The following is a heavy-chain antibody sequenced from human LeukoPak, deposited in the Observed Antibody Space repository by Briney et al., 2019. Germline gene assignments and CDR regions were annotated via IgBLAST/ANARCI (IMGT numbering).Heavy chain of an antibody. Sequence: GGSLRLSCAASGFTFSSYGMHWVRQAPGKGLEWAAVIWYDGSNKYYADSVKGRFTISRDNSKNTLYLQMNSLRAEDTAVYYCAKSGVLRYFDWSDPEYYFDYWGQGTLVTVSS. D-gene: IGHD3-9*01. V-gene: IGHV3-33*06. CDR2: IWYDGSNK. CDR3: AKSGVLRYFDWSDPEYYFDY. CDR1: GFTFSSYG. J-gene: IGHJ4*02.